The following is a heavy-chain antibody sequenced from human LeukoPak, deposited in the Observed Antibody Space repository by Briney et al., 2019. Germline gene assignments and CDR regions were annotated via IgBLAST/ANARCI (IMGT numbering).Heavy chain of an antibody. J-gene: IGHJ6*02. CDR3: ARAPTKHYGMDV. CDR1: GFTFSSYS. Sequence: PGGSLRLSCAASGFTFSSYSMNWVRQAPGKGLEWFSSISSSSSYIYYADSVKGRFTISRDNAKNSLYLQMNSLRAEDTAVYYCARAPTKHYGMDVWGQGTTVTVSS. CDR2: ISSSSSYI. V-gene: IGHV3-21*01.